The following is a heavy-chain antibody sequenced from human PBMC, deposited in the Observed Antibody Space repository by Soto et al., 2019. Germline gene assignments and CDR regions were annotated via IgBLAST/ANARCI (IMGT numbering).Heavy chain of an antibody. V-gene: IGHV3-23*01. CDR2: ISGSGYST. Sequence: EVQLLESGGGLVPPGGSLRLSCAASGFTFSNYAMAWVRQAPGKGLEWVSSISGSGYSTYYAHSVKGRFTISRDNSKNTRYLQMNSLRSEDTAADYCANSHSIGTHDAFDLGGLGTLVTVS. CDR1: GFTFSNYA. CDR3: ANSHSIGTHDAFDL. J-gene: IGHJ3*01. D-gene: IGHD3-22*01.